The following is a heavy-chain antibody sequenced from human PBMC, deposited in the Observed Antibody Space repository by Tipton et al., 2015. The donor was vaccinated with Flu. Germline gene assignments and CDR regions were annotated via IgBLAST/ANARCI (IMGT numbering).Heavy chain of an antibody. V-gene: IGHV3-73*01. D-gene: IGHD6-13*01. J-gene: IGHJ4*02. CDR2: IRSKANSYAT. CDR1: GFTFSGSA. Sequence: SLRLSCAASGFTFSGSAMHWVRQASGKGLEWVGRIRSKANSYATAYAASVKGRFTISRDDSKNTAYLQMNSLKTEDTAVYYCTRLPGIAAAGTDYWGQGTLGTVSS. CDR3: TRLPGIAAAGTDY.